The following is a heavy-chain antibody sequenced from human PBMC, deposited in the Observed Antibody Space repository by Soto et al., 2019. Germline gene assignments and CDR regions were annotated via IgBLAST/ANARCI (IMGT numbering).Heavy chain of an antibody. CDR3: AREVGVGPFDY. CDR1: GFTVRSSY. CDR2: IYTDGSI. J-gene: IGHJ4*02. V-gene: IGHV3-66*01. Sequence: GGSLRLSCAASGFTVRSSYMTWVRQAPGKGLECVSVIYTDGSIRYAESVKGRFTLSRDNSKSTLSLQMNSLTVEDTAVYYCAREVGVGPFDYWGQGSLVTVSS. D-gene: IGHD1-26*01.